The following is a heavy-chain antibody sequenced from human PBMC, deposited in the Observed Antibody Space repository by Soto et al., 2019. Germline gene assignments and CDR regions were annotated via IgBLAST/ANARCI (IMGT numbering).Heavy chain of an antibody. J-gene: IGHJ5*02. V-gene: IGHV1-8*01. CDR1: GYTFTSYD. D-gene: IGHD6-19*01. CDR3: ARVDSSGWYAYNWFDP. Sequence: GASVKVSCKASGYTFTSYDINWVRQATGQGLEWMGWMNPNSGNTGYAQKFQGRVTITRNTSISTAYMELSSLRSEDTAVYYCARVDSSGWYAYNWFDPWGQGTLVTVSS. CDR2: MNPNSGNT.